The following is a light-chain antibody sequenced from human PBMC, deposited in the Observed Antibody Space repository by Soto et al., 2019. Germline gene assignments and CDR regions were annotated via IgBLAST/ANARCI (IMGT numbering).Light chain of an antibody. V-gene: IGLV2-8*01. CDR2: EVN. CDR1: SSDVGGYNY. CDR3: TSYAGGNNV. Sequence: QSALTLPPSASGSPGQSVTISCTGTSSDVGGYNYVSWYQQHPGKVPKLMVYEVNKRPSGVPDRFSGSKSGNTASLTVSGLQDEDEADYYCTSYAGGNNVFGTGTKVTVL. J-gene: IGLJ1*01.